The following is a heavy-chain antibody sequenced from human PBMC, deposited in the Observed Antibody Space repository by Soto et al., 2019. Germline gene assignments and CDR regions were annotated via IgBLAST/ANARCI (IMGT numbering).Heavy chain of an antibody. Sequence: PVGSLRLSCAASGFNFSSYAMSWVRQAPGKGLEWVTVIGGNGVPTYYADSVKGRFTISRDTSKNTLYLQMNSLRADNTALYYCVKGRTSSSLRSYFDSWGQGTLVTVSS. D-gene: IGHD6-6*01. J-gene: IGHJ4*02. CDR2: IGGNGVPT. V-gene: IGHV3-23*01. CDR3: VKGRTSSSLRSYFDS. CDR1: GFNFSSYA.